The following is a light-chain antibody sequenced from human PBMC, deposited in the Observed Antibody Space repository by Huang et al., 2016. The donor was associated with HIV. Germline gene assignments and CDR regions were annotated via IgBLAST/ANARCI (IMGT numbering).Light chain of an antibody. CDR3: QRYNSVPRM. CDR1: QAIDNY. Sequence: DMQMTQSPSSLSASVGARVTLSCRATQAIDNYLAWYQQKPGRVTNLLIYGATTLQSGVPSRFIGSGSGTNFTLTSASLQPEDVATYYCQRYNSVPRMFGQGTKVEIK. CDR2: GAT. J-gene: IGKJ1*01. V-gene: IGKV1-27*01.